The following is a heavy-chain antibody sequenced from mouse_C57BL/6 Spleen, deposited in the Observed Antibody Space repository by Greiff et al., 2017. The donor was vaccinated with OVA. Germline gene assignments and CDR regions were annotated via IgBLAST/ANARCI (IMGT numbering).Heavy chain of an antibody. D-gene: IGHD2-14*01. CDR1: GFTFSSYT. CDR2: ISGGGGNT. J-gene: IGHJ4*01. Sequence: EVKVEESGGGLVKPGGSLKLSCAASGFTFSSYTMSWVRQTPEKRLEWVATISGGGGNTYYPDSVKGRFTISRDNAKNTLYLQMSSLRSEDTALYYCARRGYREYAMDYWGQGTSVTVSS. CDR3: ARRGYREYAMDY. V-gene: IGHV5-9*01.